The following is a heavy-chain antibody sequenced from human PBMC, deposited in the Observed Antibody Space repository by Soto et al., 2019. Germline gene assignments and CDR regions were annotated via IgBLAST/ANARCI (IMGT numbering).Heavy chain of an antibody. Sequence: GSSLRLSCAASGFTFSDYYMSWILQAPGKGLEWVSYISSSSSYTNYADSVKGRFTMSRDNAKNSLYLQMNSLRAEDTAVYYCARAGNWNALDYWGQGTLVTVSS. CDR1: GFTFSDYY. J-gene: IGHJ4*02. CDR2: ISSSSSYT. CDR3: ARAGNWNALDY. D-gene: IGHD1-20*01. V-gene: IGHV3-11*06.